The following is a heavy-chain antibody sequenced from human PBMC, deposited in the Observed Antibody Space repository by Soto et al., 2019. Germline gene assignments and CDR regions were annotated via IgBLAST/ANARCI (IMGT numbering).Heavy chain of an antibody. D-gene: IGHD5-12*01. CDR2: ISTNGGST. J-gene: IGHJ4*02. Sequence: EVQLVESGGGLVQPGGSLRLSCSASGFTFSTYAMHWVRQAPGKGLEYVSVISTNGGSTSYADSVKGRFTISRDNSKNTLSLQMSSLRAEDTAVYYCVKTGYSGYGWEYWGQGTLVTVSS. CDR3: VKTGYSGYGWEY. CDR1: GFTFSTYA. V-gene: IGHV3-64D*06.